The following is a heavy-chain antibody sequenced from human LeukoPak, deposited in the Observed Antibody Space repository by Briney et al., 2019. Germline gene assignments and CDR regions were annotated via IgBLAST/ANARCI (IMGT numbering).Heavy chain of an antibody. D-gene: IGHD3-22*01. CDR1: GYSFTSYW. CDR2: IYPGDSDT. Sequence: GESLKISCKGSGYSFTSYWIGLVRPMPGKGLEWMGIIYPGDSDTRYSPSFQGQVTISADKSISTAYLQWSSLKASDTAMYYCARSITMIGPHAFDIWGQGTMVTVSS. CDR3: ARSITMIGPHAFDI. V-gene: IGHV5-51*01. J-gene: IGHJ3*02.